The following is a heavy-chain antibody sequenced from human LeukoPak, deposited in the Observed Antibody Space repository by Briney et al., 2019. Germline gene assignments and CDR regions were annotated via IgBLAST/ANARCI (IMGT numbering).Heavy chain of an antibody. CDR2: IIPIFGTA. D-gene: IGHD4-11*01. J-gene: IGHJ4*02. Sequence: SVKVSCKASGGTFSSYAISWVRQAPGQGLEWMGGIIPIFGTANYAQKFQGRVTMTTDTSTSTAYMELRSLRSDDTAVYFCARDFYDYSNYYDYWGQGTLVTVSS. CDR3: ARDFYDYSNYYDY. V-gene: IGHV1-69*05. CDR1: GGTFSSYA.